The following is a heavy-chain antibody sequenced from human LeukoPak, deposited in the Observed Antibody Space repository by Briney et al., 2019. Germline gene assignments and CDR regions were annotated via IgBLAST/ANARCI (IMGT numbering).Heavy chain of an antibody. CDR3: TTVFGYSSGWYFDAFDI. J-gene: IGHJ3*02. CDR2: IRSKAYGGTT. V-gene: IGHV3-49*03. D-gene: IGHD6-19*01. CDR1: GFTFGDYA. Sequence: GGSLRLSCTASGFTFGDYAMSWFRQVPGKGLEWVGFIRSKAYGGTTEYAASVKGRFTISRDDSKSIAYLQMNSLKTEDTAVYYCTTVFGYSSGWYFDAFDIWGQGTMVTVSS.